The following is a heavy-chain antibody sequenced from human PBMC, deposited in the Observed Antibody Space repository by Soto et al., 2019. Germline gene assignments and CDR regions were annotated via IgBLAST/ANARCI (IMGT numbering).Heavy chain of an antibody. J-gene: IGHJ4*02. CDR1: GGSISNSNW. D-gene: IGHD1-26*01. V-gene: IGHV4-4*02. Sequence: SETLSLTCAVFGGSISNSNWWTWVRQPPGKGLDWIGEIFHSGSTNYNSSLMGRVTISVDKANNQFSLKLSSVTAADTAVYYCAHRPIVGAAIWGQGTLVTSPQ. CDR2: IFHSGST. CDR3: AHRPIVGAAI.